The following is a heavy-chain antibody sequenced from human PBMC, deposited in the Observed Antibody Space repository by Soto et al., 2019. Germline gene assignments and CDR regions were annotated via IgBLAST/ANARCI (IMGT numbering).Heavy chain of an antibody. J-gene: IGHJ5*02. Sequence: GGSLRLSCAASGFTFSSYGMHWVRQAPGKGLEWVAVIWYDGSNKYYADSVKGRFTISSDNSKTTLYLQMNSRRADDTAEYYCAGAPYCGSTCCYKRGGFDPWGQGTLVTVSS. V-gene: IGHV3-33*01. CDR3: AGAPYCGSTCCYKRGGFDP. CDR1: GFTFSSYG. D-gene: IGHD2-2*02. CDR2: IWYDGSNK.